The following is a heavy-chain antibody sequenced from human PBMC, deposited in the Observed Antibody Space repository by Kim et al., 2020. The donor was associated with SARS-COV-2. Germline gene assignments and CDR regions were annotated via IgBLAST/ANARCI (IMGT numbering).Heavy chain of an antibody. Sequence: GGSLRLSCAASGFTFSSYAMSWVRQAPGKGLEWVSAISGSGGSTYYADSVKGRFTISRDNSKNTLYLQMNSLRAEDTASYYCAKGVSESGRDYYYGMDVWGQGTTFTLSS. CDR2: ISGSGGST. CDR3: AKGVSESGRDYYYGMDV. D-gene: IGHD3-10*01. J-gene: IGHJ6*02. V-gene: IGHV3-23*01. CDR1: GFTFSSYA.